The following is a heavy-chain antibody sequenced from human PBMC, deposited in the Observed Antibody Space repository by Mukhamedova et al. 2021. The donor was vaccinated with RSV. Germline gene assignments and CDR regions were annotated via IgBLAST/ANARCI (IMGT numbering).Heavy chain of an antibody. V-gene: IGHV3-7*03. J-gene: IGHJ4*02. D-gene: IGHD1-26*01. Sequence: YVDSVKARFTISRDNAKSSLYLQLNSLRAEDTAVYFCARERRSGAVTLEYWGQGTLVTVSS. CDR3: ARERRSGAVTLEY.